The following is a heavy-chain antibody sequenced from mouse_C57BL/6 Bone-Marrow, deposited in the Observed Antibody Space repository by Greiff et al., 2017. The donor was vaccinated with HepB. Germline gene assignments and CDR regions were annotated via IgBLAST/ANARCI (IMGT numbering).Heavy chain of an antibody. CDR3: ARSGFAY. J-gene: IGHJ3*01. Sequence: QVQLQQPGAELVRPGTSVKLSCKASGYTFTSYWMHWVKQRPGQGLEWIGVIDPSDSYTNYYQKFKGKATLTVDTSSSTAYMQLSSLTSEDSAVYYCARSGFAYWGQGTLVTVSA. V-gene: IGHV1-59*01. CDR2: IDPSDSYT. CDR1: GYTFTSYW.